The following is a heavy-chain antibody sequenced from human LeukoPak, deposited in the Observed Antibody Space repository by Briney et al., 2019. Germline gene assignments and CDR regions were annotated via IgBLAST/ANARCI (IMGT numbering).Heavy chain of an antibody. V-gene: IGHV3-9*01. D-gene: IGHD3-3*01. Sequence: GGFLRLSCAASGFTFDDYAMHWVRQAPGKGLEWVSGISWNSGSIGYADSVKGRFTISRDNAKNSLYLQMNSLRAEDTAVYYCAKDGTYDSQGPYYFDYWGQGTLVTVSS. CDR1: GFTFDDYA. CDR3: AKDGTYDSQGPYYFDY. CDR2: ISWNSGSI. J-gene: IGHJ4*02.